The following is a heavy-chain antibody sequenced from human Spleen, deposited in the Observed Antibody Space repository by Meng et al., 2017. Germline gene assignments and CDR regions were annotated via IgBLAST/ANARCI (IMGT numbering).Heavy chain of an antibody. Sequence: QVQLQQWGAGLLEPSETLSLTCAVYGGSFSGYYWSWIRQPPGKGLEWIGEINHSGSTNYNPSLKSRVTISVDTSKNQFSLKLSSVTAADTAVYYCASLQDSIEYFDYWGQGTLVTVSS. CDR3: ASLQDSIEYFDY. CDR2: INHSGST. V-gene: IGHV4-34*01. J-gene: IGHJ4*02. D-gene: IGHD2-15*01. CDR1: GGSFSGYY.